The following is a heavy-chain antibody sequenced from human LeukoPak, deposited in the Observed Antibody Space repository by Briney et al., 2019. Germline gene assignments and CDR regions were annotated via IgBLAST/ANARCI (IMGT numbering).Heavy chain of an antibody. CDR3: ARSTSSGWYESDY. CDR1: GYSFSNYW. Sequence: GESLKISCKGFGYSFSNYWIGWVRQMPGKGLEWMGIIYPGDSDTRYSPSFQGQVTISADKSISTAYLQWSSLKASDTAMYYCARSTSSGWYESDYWGQGTLVTVSS. D-gene: IGHD6-19*01. CDR2: IYPGDSDT. J-gene: IGHJ4*02. V-gene: IGHV5-51*01.